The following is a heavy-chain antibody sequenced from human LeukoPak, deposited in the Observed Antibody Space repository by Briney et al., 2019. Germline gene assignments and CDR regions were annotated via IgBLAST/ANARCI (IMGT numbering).Heavy chain of an antibody. CDR3: ARLEMVVAANDNGMDV. CDR1: GGSINSYC. CDR2: VYDSGTI. J-gene: IGHJ6*02. Sequence: PSETLSLTCTVSGGSINSYCWNWIRQSQGKGLEWIGYVYDSGTINYNPSLKSRVTISVDTSKKQFSLKLTSVTAADTAVYYCARLEMVVAANDNGMDVWGPGATVTVSS. D-gene: IGHD2-15*01. V-gene: IGHV4-59*08.